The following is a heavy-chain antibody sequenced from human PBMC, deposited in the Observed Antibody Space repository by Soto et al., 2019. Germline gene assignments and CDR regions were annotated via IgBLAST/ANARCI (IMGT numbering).Heavy chain of an antibody. D-gene: IGHD2-21*01. CDR3: ARGDCGGDCYDY. CDR1: GGSISSGGYS. J-gene: IGHJ4*02. CDR2: IYHSGST. Sequence: KPSETLSLTCAVSGGSISSGGYSWSWIRQPPGKGLEWIGYIYHSGSTYYNPSLKSRVTISVDRSKNQFSLKLSSVTAADTAVYYCARGDCGGDCYDYWGQGTLVTVSS. V-gene: IGHV4-30-2*01.